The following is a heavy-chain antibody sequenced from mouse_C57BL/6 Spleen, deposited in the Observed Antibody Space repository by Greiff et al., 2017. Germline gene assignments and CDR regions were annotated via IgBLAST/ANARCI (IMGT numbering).Heavy chain of an antibody. CDR1: GYAFSSYW. Sequence: VQLQQSGAELVKPGASVKISCKASGYAFSSYWMNWVKQRPGKGLEWIGQIYPGDGVTNYNGKFKGKATLTADKSSSTAYMQLSSLTSEDSAVYFCARSGAYGNYNYFDYWGQGTTLTVSS. D-gene: IGHD2-1*01. V-gene: IGHV1-80*01. CDR3: ARSGAYGNYNYFDY. CDR2: IYPGDGVT. J-gene: IGHJ2*01.